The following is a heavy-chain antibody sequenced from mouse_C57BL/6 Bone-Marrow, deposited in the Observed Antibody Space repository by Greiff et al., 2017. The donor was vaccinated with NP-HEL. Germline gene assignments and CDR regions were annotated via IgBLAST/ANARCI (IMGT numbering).Heavy chain of an antibody. CDR2: IFPGSGST. Sequence: VQLQESGPELVKPGASVKISCKASGYTFTDYYINWVKQRPGQGLEWIGWIFPGSGSTYYNEKFKGKATLTVDKSSSTAYMLLSSLTSEDSAVYFSARSDYYGSSPYAMDYWGQGTSVTVSS. CDR3: ARSDYYGSSPYAMDY. D-gene: IGHD1-1*01. J-gene: IGHJ4*01. V-gene: IGHV1-75*01. CDR1: GYTFTDYY.